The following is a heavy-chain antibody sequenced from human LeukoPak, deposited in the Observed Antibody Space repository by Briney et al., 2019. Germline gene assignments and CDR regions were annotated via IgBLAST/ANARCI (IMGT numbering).Heavy chain of an antibody. V-gene: IGHV3-53*01. Sequence: GGSLRLSCAASGFTVSSNYMSWVRQAPGKGLEWVSVIYSGGSTYYADSVKGRFTISRDNSKNTMYLQMNSLRAEDTAVYYCASGSGSYRTPYYYMDVWGTGTTVSVSS. J-gene: IGHJ6*03. D-gene: IGHD3-10*01. CDR3: ASGSGSYRTPYYYMDV. CDR1: GFTVSSNY. CDR2: IYSGGST.